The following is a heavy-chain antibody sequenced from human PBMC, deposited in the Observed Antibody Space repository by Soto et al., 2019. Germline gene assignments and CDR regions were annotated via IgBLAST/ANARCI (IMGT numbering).Heavy chain of an antibody. Sequence: QVQLVQSGAEVKKPGASVKVSCKASGYTFTSYDVNWVRQATGQGLEWMGWMNPNTGNTGYAQKFQGRVTMTRDTSITTAYMELSSLRSEDTAVYYCAKGDDYDSSGYSSWGQGTLVTVSS. J-gene: IGHJ4*02. CDR3: AKGDDYDSSGYSS. CDR2: MNPNTGNT. CDR1: GYTFTSYD. D-gene: IGHD3-22*01. V-gene: IGHV1-8*02.